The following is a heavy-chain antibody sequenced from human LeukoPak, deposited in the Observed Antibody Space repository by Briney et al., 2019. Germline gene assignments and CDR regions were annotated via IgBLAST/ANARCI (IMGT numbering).Heavy chain of an antibody. J-gene: IGHJ4*02. D-gene: IGHD2-8*01. Sequence: GGSLRLSCAASGFTFSSYSMNWVRQAPGKGLEWVSGINWNGGSTSYADSVKGRFTISRDNAKNSLYLQMNSLRAEDTALYYCARDSGWYAHPRDYWGQGTLVTVSS. CDR3: ARDSGWYAHPRDY. CDR1: GFTFSSYS. V-gene: IGHV3-20*04. CDR2: INWNGGST.